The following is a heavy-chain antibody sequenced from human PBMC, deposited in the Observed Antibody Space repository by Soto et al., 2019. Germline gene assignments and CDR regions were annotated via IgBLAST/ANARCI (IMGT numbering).Heavy chain of an antibody. CDR1: GGSINSYY. CDR2: IYYSGST. Sequence: SETLSLTCTVSGGSINSYYWSWIRQPPGKGLEWIGYIYYSGSTNYNPSLKSRVTISVDTSKNQFSLKLSSVTAADTAVYYCGRLPYDYIWGSYRSNYFDYWGQGTLVTVSS. CDR3: GRLPYDYIWGSYRSNYFDY. J-gene: IGHJ4*02. D-gene: IGHD3-16*02. V-gene: IGHV4-59*08.